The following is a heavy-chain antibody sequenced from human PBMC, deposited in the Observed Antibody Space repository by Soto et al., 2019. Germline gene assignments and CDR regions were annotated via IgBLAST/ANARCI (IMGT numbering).Heavy chain of an antibody. V-gene: IGHV3-9*01. Sequence: EVQLVESGGGLVRPGRSLRLSCTASGFTFDDYAMHWVRQAPGRGLEWVSGITWNSGNIAYADSVKGRFTIARDDDTNSLYLQMNSLRPEDTALYYCVKDSYADFHRVLSTAEYFFDYWGHGTLVTVSS. CDR3: VKDSYADFHRVLSTAEYFFDY. D-gene: IGHD2-2*01. CDR1: GFTFDDYA. J-gene: IGHJ4*01. CDR2: ITWNSGNI.